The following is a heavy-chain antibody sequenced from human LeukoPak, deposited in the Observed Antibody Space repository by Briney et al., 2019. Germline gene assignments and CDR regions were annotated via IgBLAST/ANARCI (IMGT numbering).Heavy chain of an antibody. Sequence: GGSLRLSCTASGFTFIRYDMSCVRQAPGKGLEWVSGISDSAGTTYYADSVKGRFSISRDNSKNTLNLQMNSLRAEDTAVYYCAKSYYYGSGDYSLTAFDIWGQGTMVTVSS. CDR3: AKSYYYGSGDYSLTAFDI. V-gene: IGHV3-23*01. CDR1: GFTFIRYD. D-gene: IGHD3-10*01. CDR2: ISDSAGTT. J-gene: IGHJ3*02.